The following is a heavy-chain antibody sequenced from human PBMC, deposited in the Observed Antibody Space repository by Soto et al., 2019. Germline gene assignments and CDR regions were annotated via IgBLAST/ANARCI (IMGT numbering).Heavy chain of an antibody. CDR1: GGSFSGYY. CDR3: ARGRGVRAAGKYYYYGMGV. Sequence: SETLSLTCAVYGGSFSGYYWSWIRQPPGKGLEWIGEINHSGSTNYNPSLKSRVTISVDTSKNQFSLKLSSVTAADTAVYYCARGRGVRAAGKYYYYGMGVWGQGTTVT. J-gene: IGHJ6*02. D-gene: IGHD6-13*01. V-gene: IGHV4-34*01. CDR2: INHSGST.